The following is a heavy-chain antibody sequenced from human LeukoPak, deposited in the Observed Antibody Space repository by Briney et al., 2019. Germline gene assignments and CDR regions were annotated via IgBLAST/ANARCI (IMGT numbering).Heavy chain of an antibody. CDR3: ARRDYYYCFDY. V-gene: IGHV3-23*01. CDR2: ISGSGGST. D-gene: IGHD3-22*01. CDR1: GFTFTNYA. Sequence: GGSLRLSCAASGFTFTNYAMSWVRQAPGKGLEWVSVISGSGGSTYYADSVKGRFTISRDNSKNTLYLQMDSLRAEDTAVYYCARRDYYYCFDYWGQGTLVTVSS. J-gene: IGHJ4*02.